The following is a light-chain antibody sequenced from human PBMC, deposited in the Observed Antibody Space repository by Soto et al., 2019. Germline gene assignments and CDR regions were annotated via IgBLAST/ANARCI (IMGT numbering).Light chain of an antibody. J-gene: IGKJ1*01. CDR1: QSISSW. CDR3: QEYNTYSRK. V-gene: IGKV1-5*03. CDR2: KAS. Sequence: DIQMTQSPSTLSASVVDRVTITCRASQSISSWLAWYQQKPGKAPNLLIYKASSLESGVPSRFSGSGSGTEFTLTISSLQPDDFATYYCQEYNTYSRKFGQGNKVDIK.